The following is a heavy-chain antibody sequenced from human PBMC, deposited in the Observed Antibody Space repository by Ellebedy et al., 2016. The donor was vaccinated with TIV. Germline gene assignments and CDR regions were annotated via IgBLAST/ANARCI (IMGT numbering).Heavy chain of an antibody. CDR2: ISGSGGST. CDR3: AKDPLDGSGSPYYFDY. Sequence: GGSLRLSXAASGFTFSSYAMSWVRQAPGKGLEWVSAISGSGGSTYYADSVKGRFTISRDNSKNTLYLQMNSLRAEDTAVYYCAKDPLDGSGSPYYFDYWGQGTLVTVSS. D-gene: IGHD3-10*01. CDR1: GFTFSSYA. J-gene: IGHJ4*02. V-gene: IGHV3-23*01.